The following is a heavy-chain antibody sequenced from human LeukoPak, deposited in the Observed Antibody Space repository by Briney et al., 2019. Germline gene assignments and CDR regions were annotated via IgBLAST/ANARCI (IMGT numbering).Heavy chain of an antibody. V-gene: IGHV3-23*01. Sequence: GGSLRLSCAASGFTFSSYAMSWVRQAPGKGLEWGSAISGSGGCTYYGDSVKGRFTISRDKSNNTLYLKMNSLRAEDTAVYYCAKGLTFYCSGVAAENDAFDIWGQGTMVTVSS. CDR2: ISGSGGCT. J-gene: IGHJ3*02. CDR3: AKGLTFYCSGVAAENDAFDI. CDR1: GFTFSSYA. D-gene: IGHD2-15*01.